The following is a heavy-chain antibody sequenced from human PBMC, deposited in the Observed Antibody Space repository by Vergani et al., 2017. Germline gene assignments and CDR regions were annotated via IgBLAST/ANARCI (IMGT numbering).Heavy chain of an antibody. CDR1: GGSITSSSYY. CDR2: IYHSGGA. Sequence: QLHLQESGPGLVKPSETLSLTCTVSGGSITSSSYYWGWIRQPPGKGLEWIGNIYHSGGAHYNPSLKGRVTISVDTSKNQFSLEVTSVTAADTAIYFCARTESFILRYFHWALWGQGTLVTVSS. J-gene: IGHJ4*02. CDR3: ARTESFILRYFHWAL. D-gene: IGHD3-9*01. V-gene: IGHV4-39*01.